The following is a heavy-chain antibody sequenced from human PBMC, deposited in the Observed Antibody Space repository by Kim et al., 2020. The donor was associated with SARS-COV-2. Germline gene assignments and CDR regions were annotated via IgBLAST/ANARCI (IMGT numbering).Heavy chain of an antibody. CDR2: IIPIFVTA. J-gene: IGHJ6*04. V-gene: IGHV1-69*13. D-gene: IGHD2-2*01. Sequence: SVKVSCKASGGTFSSYAISWVRQAPGQGLELLGGIIPIFVTATYAHQFQGRVTITADESTSTAYMELSILRSEDTAVYYCAREIVPAARGNYYYYGMDVWGKGTTVTVYS. CDR3: AREIVPAARGNYYYYGMDV. CDR1: GGTFSSYA.